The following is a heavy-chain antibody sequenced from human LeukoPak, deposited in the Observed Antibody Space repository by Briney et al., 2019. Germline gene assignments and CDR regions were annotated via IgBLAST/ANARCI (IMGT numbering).Heavy chain of an antibody. D-gene: IGHD6-13*01. V-gene: IGHV3-74*01. CDR3: ATSPLDSRYYFDY. Sequence: GGYLRLSCAASGFTFSTFWMHWVRQAPGKGPVWVSRINSDGSRTTYADSVKGRFTISRDNAKNTLYLQMSSLRAEDTAVYYCATSPLDSRYYFDYWGQGTLVTVSS. CDR1: GFTFSTFW. J-gene: IGHJ4*02. CDR2: INSDGSRT.